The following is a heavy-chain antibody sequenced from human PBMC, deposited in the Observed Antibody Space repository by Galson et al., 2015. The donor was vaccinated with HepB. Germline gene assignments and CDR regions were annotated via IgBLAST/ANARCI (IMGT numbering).Heavy chain of an antibody. CDR1: GFTFSSYS. Sequence: SLRLSCAASGFTFSSYSMNWVRQAPGKGLEWVSSISSSSSYIYYADSVKGRFTISRDNAKNSLYLQMNSLRAEDTAVYYCASQTLGDYYGMDVWGQGTTVTVSS. V-gene: IGHV3-21*01. D-gene: IGHD2/OR15-2a*01. CDR3: ASQTLGDYYGMDV. CDR2: ISSSSSYI. J-gene: IGHJ6*02.